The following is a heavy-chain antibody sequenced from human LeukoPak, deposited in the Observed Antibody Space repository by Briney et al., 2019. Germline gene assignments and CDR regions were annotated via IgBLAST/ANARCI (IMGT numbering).Heavy chain of an antibody. D-gene: IGHD3-9*01. V-gene: IGHV4-59*08. Sequence: SETLSLTCTVSGGSFSSYYWSWIRQPPGKGLEWIGYISYSGSTNYNPSLKSRVTMSVDTSKNQFSLRLSSVTAADTAMYYCASSLDILTGYSLKKFDYWGQGTLVTVSS. CDR2: ISYSGST. J-gene: IGHJ4*02. CDR1: GGSFSSYY. CDR3: ASSLDILTGYSLKKFDY.